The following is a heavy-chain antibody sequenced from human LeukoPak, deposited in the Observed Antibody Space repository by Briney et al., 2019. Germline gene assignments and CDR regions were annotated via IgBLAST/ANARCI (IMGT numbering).Heavy chain of an antibody. D-gene: IGHD6-13*01. CDR1: GFTFSSYA. CDR3: AKCMKQQLVRWYFDY. V-gene: IGHV3-23*01. J-gene: IGHJ4*02. Sequence: GGSLRLSCAASGFTFSSYAMSWVHQAPGKGLEWVSAISGSGGSTYYADSVKGRFTISRDNSKNTLYLQMNSLRAEDTAVYYCAKCMKQQLVRWYFDYWGQGTLVTVSS. CDR2: ISGSGGST.